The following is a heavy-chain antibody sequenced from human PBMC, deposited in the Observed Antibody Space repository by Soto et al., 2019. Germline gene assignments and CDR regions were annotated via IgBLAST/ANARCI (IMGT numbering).Heavy chain of an antibody. CDR3: ARGRGAAAGTNFDY. CDR2: IHHSGST. V-gene: IGHV4-34*01. D-gene: IGHD6-13*01. CDR1: GGSFSGYY. Sequence: PSETLSLTCAVYGGSFSGYYWSWIRQPPGKGLEWIGEIHHSGSTNYNPSLKSRVTISVDTSKNQFSLKLSSVTAADTAVYYCARGRGAAAGTNFDYWGQGTRVTVPQ. J-gene: IGHJ4*02.